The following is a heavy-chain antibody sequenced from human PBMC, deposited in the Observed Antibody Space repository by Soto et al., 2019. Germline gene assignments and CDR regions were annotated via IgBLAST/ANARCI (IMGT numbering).Heavy chain of an antibody. J-gene: IGHJ4*02. CDR2: FYYDGRT. V-gene: IGHV4-39*02. D-gene: IGHD2-21*01. CDR3: ARRSHIVVAQT. CDR1: GASFSDANYY. Sequence: SETLSLTCIVSGASFSDANYYWVWIRQPPGEGLEWIGSFYYDGRTYYNASLKSRVTISVDTSKNHFSLMLTSVTAADTAVYYCARRSHIVVAQTWGQGTLVTVSS.